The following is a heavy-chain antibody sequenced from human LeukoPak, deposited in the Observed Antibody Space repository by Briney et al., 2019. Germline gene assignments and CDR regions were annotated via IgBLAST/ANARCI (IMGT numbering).Heavy chain of an antibody. J-gene: IGHJ4*02. V-gene: IGHV3-33*01. CDR3: ARDSRRRSSYYGSGNLTPHY. D-gene: IGHD3-10*01. CDR1: GFTFTSYG. Sequence: GGSMRLACAAAGFTFTSYGMHWVRQAPGKLLEWVAFIWYDGTNKYYADSVKGRFTISRHNSKNTLYLQMNSLRAEDTAVYYCARDSRRRSSYYGSGNLTPHYWGQGTLVSVSS. CDR2: IWYDGTNK.